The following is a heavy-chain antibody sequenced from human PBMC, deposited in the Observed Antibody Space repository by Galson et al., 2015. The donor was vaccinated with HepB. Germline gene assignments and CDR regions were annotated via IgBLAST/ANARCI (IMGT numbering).Heavy chain of an antibody. CDR1: RFNFSNSW. CDR2: IKQDGSQM. J-gene: IGHJ5*02. V-gene: IGHV3-7*01. D-gene: IGHD1-7*01. CDR3: ARDRGGFDWNYVGPLDL. Sequence: SLRLSCAASRFNFSNSWMNWVRQAPGKGLEWVANIKQDGSQMYYVESVKGRFTISRDNAKNSLYLRMNNLRVEDTADYFCARDRGGFDWNYVGPLDLWGQGTLVTVPS.